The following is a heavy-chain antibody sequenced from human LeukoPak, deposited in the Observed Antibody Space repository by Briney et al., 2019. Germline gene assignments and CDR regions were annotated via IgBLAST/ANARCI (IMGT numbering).Heavy chain of an antibody. D-gene: IGHD2-21*02. CDR2: ISYDGSNK. J-gene: IGHJ4*02. Sequence: GGSLRLSCAASGFTFSSYAMHWVRQAPGKGLEWVAVISYDGSNKYYADSVKGRFTISRDNSKNTLYLQMNSLRAEDTAVYYCAKESAYCGRDCRSLSDYWGQGTLVTVSS. CDR3: AKESAYCGRDCRSLSDY. CDR1: GFTFSSYA. V-gene: IGHV3-30*04.